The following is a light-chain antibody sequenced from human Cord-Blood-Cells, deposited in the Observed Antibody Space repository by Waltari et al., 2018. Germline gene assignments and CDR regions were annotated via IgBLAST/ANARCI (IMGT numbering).Light chain of an antibody. Sequence: DIVMTQSPATLSVSPGERATLSCRASQSVSSNLAWYQQKPGQAPRLLIYGASTRATGIPARFSGSGAGTEFTLTISSLQSEDFAVNYCQQYNNWPPWTFGQGTNVEIK. CDR1: QSVSSN. CDR3: QQYNNWPPWT. J-gene: IGKJ1*01. CDR2: GAS. V-gene: IGKV3-15*01.